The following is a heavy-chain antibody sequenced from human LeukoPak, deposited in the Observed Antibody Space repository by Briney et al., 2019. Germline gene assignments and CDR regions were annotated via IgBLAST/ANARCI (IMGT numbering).Heavy chain of an antibody. D-gene: IGHD4-17*01. CDR2: ISYDGSNK. J-gene: IGHJ4*02. V-gene: IGHV3-30*01. CDR3: ARPRDYGDSDEYYFDY. CDR1: GCTFSSYD. Sequence: GGSLRLSCAASGCTFSSYDMHWVRQAPGKGLEWVAVISYDGSNKYYADSVKGRFTISRDNSKNTLYLQMNSLRAEDTAVYYCARPRDYGDSDEYYFDYWGQGTLVTVSS.